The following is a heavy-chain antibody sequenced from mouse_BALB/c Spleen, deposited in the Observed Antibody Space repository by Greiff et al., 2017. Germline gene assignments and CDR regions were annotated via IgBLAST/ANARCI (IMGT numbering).Heavy chain of an antibody. D-gene: IGHD2-3*01. J-gene: IGHJ4*01. Sequence: DVQLQESGPGLVKPSQSLSLTCTVTGYSITSDYAWNWIRQFPGNKLEWMGYISYSGSTSYNPSLKSRISITRDTSKNQFFLQLNSVTTEDTATYYCARSGDGYYYYYAMDYWGQGTSVTVSS. CDR3: ARSGDGYYYYYAMDY. CDR2: ISYSGST. V-gene: IGHV3-2*02. CDR1: GYSITSDYA.